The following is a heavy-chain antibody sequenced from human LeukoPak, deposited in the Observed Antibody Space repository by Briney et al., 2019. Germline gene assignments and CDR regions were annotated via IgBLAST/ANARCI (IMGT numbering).Heavy chain of an antibody. CDR2: ISSSSSYI. D-gene: IGHD3-10*01. V-gene: IGHV3-21*01. CDR3: AREEGSGSYYNY. CDR1: GFTFSSYS. J-gene: IGHJ4*02. Sequence: GGSLRLSCAASGFTFSSYSMNWVRQAPGKGLEWVSSISSSSSYIYYADSVKGRFTISGDNAKNSLYLQMNSLRAEDTAVYYCAREEGSGSYYNYWGQGTLVTVSS.